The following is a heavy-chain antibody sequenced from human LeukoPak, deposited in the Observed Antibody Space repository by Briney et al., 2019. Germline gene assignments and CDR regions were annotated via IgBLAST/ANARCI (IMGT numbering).Heavy chain of an antibody. CDR1: GFSFTSSA. CDR2: IVVGSGNT. CDR3: AREPPPGLAGTTFGGE. V-gene: IGHV1-58*01. D-gene: IGHD3-10*02. Sequence: EASVKVSCKASGFSFTSSAVQWVRQARGQRLEWIGWIVVGSGNTQYAQNFQERVTITRDMSTTTAYMELSSLRSEDTAVYYCAREPPPGLAGTTFGGEWGQGTLVTVSS. J-gene: IGHJ4*02.